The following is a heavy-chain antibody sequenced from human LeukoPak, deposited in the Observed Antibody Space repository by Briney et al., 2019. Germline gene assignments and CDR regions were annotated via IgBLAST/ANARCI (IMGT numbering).Heavy chain of an antibody. CDR1: GFTFSSYS. CDR3: AKVGVATMGAFDI. Sequence: PGGCLRLSCAASGFTFSSYSMNWVRQAPGKGLEWVSYISSSSSTIYYADSVKGRFTISRDNAKNTLYLQMNSLRAEDTAVYYCAKVGVATMGAFDIWGQGTMVTVSS. V-gene: IGHV3-48*01. J-gene: IGHJ3*02. CDR2: ISSSSSTI. D-gene: IGHD5-12*01.